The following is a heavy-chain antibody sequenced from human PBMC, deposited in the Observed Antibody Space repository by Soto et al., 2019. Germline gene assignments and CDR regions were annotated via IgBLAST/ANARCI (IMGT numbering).Heavy chain of an antibody. Sequence: ASVKVSCKASGDTFTTYDINWVRQATGHGLEWMGWINPNSGKIGYAQRFQGRVTMTRDTAIRTAYMEVSSLRSDDTAVYYCARGRASGSYYLLDYWGQRTLVTVSS. J-gene: IGHJ4*02. V-gene: IGHV1-8*01. CDR3: ARGRASGSYYLLDY. D-gene: IGHD3-10*01. CDR2: INPNSGKI. CDR1: GDTFTTYD.